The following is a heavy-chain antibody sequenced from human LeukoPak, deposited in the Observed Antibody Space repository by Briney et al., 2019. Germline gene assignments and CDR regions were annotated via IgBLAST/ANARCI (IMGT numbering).Heavy chain of an antibody. J-gene: IGHJ4*02. Sequence: ETLSLTCSVSGDSISSTSYYWAWIRQPPGKGLEWVSITYTGGSTYSADSVKDRFTVSRDSSKNTLYLQMNSLRAEDTAVYYCASNSPTVTSGGQGTLVTVSS. D-gene: IGHD4-17*01. CDR3: ASNSPTVTS. CDR1: GDSISSTSYY. V-gene: IGHV3-66*01. CDR2: TYTGGST.